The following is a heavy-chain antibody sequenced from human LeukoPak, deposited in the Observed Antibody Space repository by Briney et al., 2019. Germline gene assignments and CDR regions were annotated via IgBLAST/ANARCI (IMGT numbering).Heavy chain of an antibody. Sequence: ASVKVSCKASGYTFTGYYMHWVRQAPGQGLEWMGWINPNSGGTNYAQKFQGSVTMTRDTSISTAYMELSRLRSDDTAVYYCARRRCSSTSGYGGPSQKNWFDPWGQGTLVTVSS. CDR1: GYTFTGYY. V-gene: IGHV1-2*02. CDR3: ARRRCSSTSGYGGPSQKNWFDP. D-gene: IGHD2-2*01. CDR2: INPNSGGT. J-gene: IGHJ5*02.